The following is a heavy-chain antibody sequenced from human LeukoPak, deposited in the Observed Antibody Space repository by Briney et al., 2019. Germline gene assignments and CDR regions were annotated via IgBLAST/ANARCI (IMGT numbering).Heavy chain of an antibody. CDR2: IKQDGSEK. CDR1: GFTFSTYW. D-gene: IGHD3-3*01. Sequence: GGSLRLSCAASGFTFSTYWMGWVRQAPGKGLEWVANIKQDGSEKYYVDSVKGRFTISRDNAKNSLYLQMNTLRPEDTAVYYCARERQNKDFWSGGDYWGQGTLVTVSS. J-gene: IGHJ4*02. V-gene: IGHV3-7*01. CDR3: ARERQNKDFWSGGDY.